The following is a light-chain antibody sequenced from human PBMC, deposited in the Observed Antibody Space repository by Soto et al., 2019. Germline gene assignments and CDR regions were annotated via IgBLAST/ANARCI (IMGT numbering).Light chain of an antibody. V-gene: IGKV3-15*01. CDR2: GAS. J-gene: IGKJ1*01. CDR1: QSVNSN. CDR3: QQYNDWPPRT. Sequence: EIVMTQSPATLSVSPGERATLSCRASQSVNSNLAWYQQKPGQAPRLLIYGASTRATAIPARFSGSGSGTEFTLTISGLQSEDFAVYYCQQYNDWPPRTFGQGTKVEIK.